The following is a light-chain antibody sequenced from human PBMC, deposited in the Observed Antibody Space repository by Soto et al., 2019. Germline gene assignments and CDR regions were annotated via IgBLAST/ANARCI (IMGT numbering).Light chain of an antibody. J-gene: IGKJ2*01. CDR3: LQDYNYPYT. V-gene: IGKV1-6*01. CDR1: QGIRKD. Sequence: AIPMTQSPSSLSASVGDRVTITCRASQGIRKDLGWYQQRPGEAPKLLIYAASSLQSGVPSRFSGRGSGTDFTLTIRSLQPEDFATYFCLQDYNYPYTFGQGTKLEIK. CDR2: AAS.